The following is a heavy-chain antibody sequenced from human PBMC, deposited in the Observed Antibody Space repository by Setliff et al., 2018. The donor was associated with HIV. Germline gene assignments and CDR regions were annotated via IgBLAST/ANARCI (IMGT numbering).Heavy chain of an antibody. D-gene: IGHD5-12*01. CDR3: ATRIRDGHRGYGYFDF. J-gene: IGHJ4*02. CDR2: FDPEDNKI. Sequence: ASVKVSCKTSGYMFIAYGMSWVRRAPGQGLEWMGGFDPEDNKIVYAQKFQGRVTTTEDTSTDTAYMELSSLRPEDTAVYYCATRIRDGHRGYGYFDFWGQGTLVTVSS. CDR1: GYMFIAYG. V-gene: IGHV1-24*01.